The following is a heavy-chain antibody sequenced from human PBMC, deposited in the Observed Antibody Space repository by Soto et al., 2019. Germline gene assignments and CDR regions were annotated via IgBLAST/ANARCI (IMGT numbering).Heavy chain of an antibody. CDR2: IYYSGST. CDR1: GGSISSGGYY. CDR3: AADAMFAYCDGDCPPDY. D-gene: IGHD2-21*02. J-gene: IGHJ4*02. Sequence: QVQLQESGPGLVKPSQTLSLTCTVSGGSISSGGYYWSWIRQHPGKGPEWIGYIYYSGSTYYNPSLKSRVTISVDTSKNQLSLKLSSVTAADTAVYYCAADAMFAYCDGDCPPDYWGQGTLVPVSS. V-gene: IGHV4-31*03.